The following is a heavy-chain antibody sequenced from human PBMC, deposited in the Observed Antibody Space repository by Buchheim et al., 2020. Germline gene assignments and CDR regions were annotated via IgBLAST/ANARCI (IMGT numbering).Heavy chain of an antibody. CDR1: GGSIRSYY. CDR2: IYYTGIT. D-gene: IGHD1-26*01. J-gene: IGHJ5*02. CDR3: ARGSGSEVGDWFDP. Sequence: QVQLQESGPGLVKPSETLPLTCTVSGGSIRSYYWSWIRQPPGKGLEWIGYIYYTGITNYNPSLESRVTISVDTSKNQFFLKLSSVTAADTAVYYCARGSGSEVGDWFDPWGQGTL. V-gene: IGHV4-59*01.